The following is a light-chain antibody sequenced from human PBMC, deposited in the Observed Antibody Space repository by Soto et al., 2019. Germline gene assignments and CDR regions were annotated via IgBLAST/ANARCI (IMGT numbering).Light chain of an antibody. CDR2: GAS. J-gene: IGKJ1*01. V-gene: IGKV3-20*01. Sequence: EIVLTQSPATLSAFPGDRVTLSCRASQALNTRLAWYQHKPGQAPRLLIYGASSRATGIPDRFSGSGSGTDFTLTISRLEPEDFAVYYCQQYGSSPWTFGQGTKVDIK. CDR3: QQYGSSPWT. CDR1: QALNTR.